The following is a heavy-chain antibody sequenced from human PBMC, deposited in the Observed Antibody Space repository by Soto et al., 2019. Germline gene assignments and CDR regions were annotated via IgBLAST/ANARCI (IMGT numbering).Heavy chain of an antibody. J-gene: IGHJ4*02. CDR3: AHTGYYDLLTFDY. CDR1: GFSLISLKMG. D-gene: IGHD3-9*01. V-gene: IGHV2-5*02. Sequence: SGPSLVNPTQTLTLTCNFSGFSLISLKMGVGWIRQPPGKALEWLALIYWDDDKRYRPSLNNRLTITKDTSKNQVLLTMTNLDPVDTATYYCAHTGYYDLLTFDYWGQGTLVTVSS. CDR2: IYWDDDK.